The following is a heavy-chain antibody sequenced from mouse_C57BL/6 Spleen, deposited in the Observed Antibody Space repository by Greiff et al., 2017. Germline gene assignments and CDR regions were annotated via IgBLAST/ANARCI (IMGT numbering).Heavy chain of an antibody. CDR3: ARDDYDVRAWFAY. J-gene: IGHJ3*01. Sequence: VQLQQSGPELVKPGASVKISCKASGYTFTDYYMNWVKQSHGMSLEWIGDINPNNGGTSYNQKFKGKATLTVDKSSSTAYMELRSLTSEDSAVYYCARDDYDVRAWFAYWGQGTLVTVSA. D-gene: IGHD2-4*01. CDR2: INPNNGGT. V-gene: IGHV1-26*01. CDR1: GYTFTDYY.